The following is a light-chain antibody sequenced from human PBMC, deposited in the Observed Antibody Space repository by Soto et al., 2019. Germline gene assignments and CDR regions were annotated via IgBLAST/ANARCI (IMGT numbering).Light chain of an antibody. CDR1: QGIKNY. Sequence: DIQMTQSPSSLSASVGDRVNITCRASQGIKNYLAWFQQKPGKVPKLLIYTASTLQSGVPSRFSGSGSGTDFTLTISSLQPEDVATYYCQKYISAPFTFGPGTRVEI. J-gene: IGKJ3*01. CDR3: QKYISAPFT. CDR2: TAS. V-gene: IGKV1-27*01.